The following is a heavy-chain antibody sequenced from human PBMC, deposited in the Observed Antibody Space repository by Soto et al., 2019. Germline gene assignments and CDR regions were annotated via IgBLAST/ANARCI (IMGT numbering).Heavy chain of an antibody. CDR3: ARSYVQSRPIDY. D-gene: IGHD3-10*02. J-gene: IGHJ4*02. CDR2: ISKNIIYT. CDR1: GFSFSSYS. V-gene: IGHV3-21*04. Sequence: GGSLRLSCAASGFSFSSYSMHWVRQAPGKGLEWVSFISKNIIYTSHADSVKGRFTISRDNAKNTLYLQMHSLRIEDTAVYFCARSYVQSRPIDYWGQGTQVTVSS.